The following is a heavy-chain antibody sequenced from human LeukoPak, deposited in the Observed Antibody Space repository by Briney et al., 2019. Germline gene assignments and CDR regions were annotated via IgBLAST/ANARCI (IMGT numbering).Heavy chain of an antibody. Sequence: GGSLRLSCAASGFTFSSYGMHWVRQAPGKGLEWVAVISYDGSNKYYADSVKGRFTTSRDNSKNTLYLQMNSLRAEDTAVYYCARDRFMVRGVMVGTFDLWGQGTMVTVSS. CDR3: ARDRFMVRGVMVGTFDL. J-gene: IGHJ3*01. V-gene: IGHV3-30*03. CDR1: GFTFSSYG. CDR2: ISYDGSNK. D-gene: IGHD3-10*01.